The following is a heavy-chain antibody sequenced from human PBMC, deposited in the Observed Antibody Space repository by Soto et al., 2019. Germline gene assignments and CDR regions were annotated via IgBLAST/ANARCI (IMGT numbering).Heavy chain of an antibody. J-gene: IGHJ4*02. CDR3: ARDGTTWLEK. D-gene: IGHD4-17*01. CDR1: VYNFAGYC. V-gene: IGHV5-51*01. Sequence: PGESLKLSCKGSVYNFAGYCISWLRQMPGKGLELMGIIYPSDSDTRYRPSFQGQVTISADKSISSAYLQMDDLRVDDTAVYHCARDGTTWLEKWGQGTLVTVSS. CDR2: IYPSDSDT.